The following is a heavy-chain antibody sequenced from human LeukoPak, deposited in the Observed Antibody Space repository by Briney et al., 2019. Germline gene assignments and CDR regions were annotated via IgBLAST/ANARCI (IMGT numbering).Heavy chain of an antibody. Sequence: SETLSLTCAVYGGSFSGYYWSWIRQPPGKGLEWIGSIYHSGSTYYNPSLKSRVTISVDTSKNQFSLKLSSVTAADTAVYYCASALIEDSSGWYRNWFDPWGQGTLVTVSS. J-gene: IGHJ5*02. V-gene: IGHV4-34*01. D-gene: IGHD6-19*01. CDR3: ASALIEDSSGWYRNWFDP. CDR2: IYHSGST. CDR1: GGSFSGYY.